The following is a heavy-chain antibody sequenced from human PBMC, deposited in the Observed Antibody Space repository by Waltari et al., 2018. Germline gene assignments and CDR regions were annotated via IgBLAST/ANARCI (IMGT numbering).Heavy chain of an antibody. CDR3: ARDSNHWDPRYMDV. CDR1: SSA. D-gene: IGHD1-26*01. J-gene: IGHJ6*03. Sequence: QVQVVQSGAEVEKPGASVKVLCTTSSSALSWVRQAPGQGLEWMGWISVHSGATNYAQNFRDRVIMTADTSTRTAYLEVRNLRSDDTAVYYCARDSNHWDPRYMDVWGKGTTVTVSS. CDR2: ISVHSGAT. V-gene: IGHV1-18*01.